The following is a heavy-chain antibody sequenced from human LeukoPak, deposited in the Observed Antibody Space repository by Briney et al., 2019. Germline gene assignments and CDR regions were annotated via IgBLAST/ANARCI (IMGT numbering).Heavy chain of an antibody. J-gene: IGHJ4*02. V-gene: IGHV1-18*01. CDR1: GYTFTSYG. CDR3: ARELRFLEWLPHY. CDR2: ISAYNGNT. D-gene: IGHD3-3*01. Sequence: ASVKVSCKXSGYTFTSYGISWVRQAPGQGLEWMGWISAYNGNTSYAQKLQGRITMTTDTSTSTAYMELRSLRSDDTAVYYCARELRFLEWLPHYWGQGTLVTVSS.